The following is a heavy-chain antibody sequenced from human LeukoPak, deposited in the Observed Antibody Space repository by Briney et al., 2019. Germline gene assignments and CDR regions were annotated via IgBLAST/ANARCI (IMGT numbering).Heavy chain of an antibody. J-gene: IGHJ4*02. D-gene: IGHD6-6*01. CDR1: GGTFSSYA. CDR2: IIPIFGTA. CDR3: ARALTQLDHNDY. V-gene: IGHV1-69*05. Sequence: SVKVSCKASGGTFSSYAISWVRQAPGQGLEWMGGIIPIFGTANYAQKFQGRVTMTRDTSTSTVYMELSSLRSEDTAVYYCARALTQLDHNDYWGQGTLVTVSS.